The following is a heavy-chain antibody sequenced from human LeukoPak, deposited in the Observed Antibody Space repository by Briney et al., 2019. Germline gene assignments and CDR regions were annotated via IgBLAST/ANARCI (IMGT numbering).Heavy chain of an antibody. D-gene: IGHD2-2*01. V-gene: IGHV1-46*01. Sequence: GASVKVSCKASGYTFTGYYMHWVRQAPGQGLEWMGIINPSGGSTSYAQKFQGRVTMTRDTSTSTVYMELSSLRSEDTAVYYCARDRRVVVPAATYYYGMDVWGQGTTVTVSS. CDR1: GYTFTGYY. CDR3: ARDRRVVVPAATYYYGMDV. CDR2: INPSGGST. J-gene: IGHJ6*02.